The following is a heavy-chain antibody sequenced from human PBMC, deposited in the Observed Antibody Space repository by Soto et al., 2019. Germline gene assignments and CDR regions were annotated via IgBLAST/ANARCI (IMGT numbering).Heavy chain of an antibody. D-gene: IGHD5-18*01. CDR2: IYYTGST. CDR3: ARGRIPLWSPFDY. CDR1: GGSISSYY. V-gene: IGHV4-59*01. J-gene: IGHJ4*02. Sequence: QVQLQESGPGLVKPSETLSLTCTVSGGSISSYYWSWIRQPPGKGLEWIGYIYYTGSTNYNPALKSRVTISVDTSMNRFSLKLSSVTSADTAVYYCARGRIPLWSPFDYWGQGTLVTVSS.